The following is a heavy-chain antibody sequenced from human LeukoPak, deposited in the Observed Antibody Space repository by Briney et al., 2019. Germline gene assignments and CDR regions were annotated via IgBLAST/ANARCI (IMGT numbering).Heavy chain of an antibody. V-gene: IGHV4-59*01. D-gene: IGHD4-11*01. Sequence: PSETLSLTCTVSGGSISSYYWSWIRQPPGKGLEWIGYIYYSGSTNYNPSLKSRVTISVDTSKNQFSLKLSSVTAADTAVYYCAREGPTPHYYYYYYGMDVWGQGTTVTVSS. J-gene: IGHJ6*02. CDR3: AREGPTPHYYYYYYGMDV. CDR1: GGSISSYY. CDR2: IYYSGST.